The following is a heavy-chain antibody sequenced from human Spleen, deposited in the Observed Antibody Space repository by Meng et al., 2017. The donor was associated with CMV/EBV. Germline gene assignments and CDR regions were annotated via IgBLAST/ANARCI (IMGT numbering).Heavy chain of an antibody. J-gene: IGHJ6*02. CDR2: IWYDGSHR. V-gene: IGHV3-33*06. CDR3: AKDKQSPFSYYFYGMDV. CDR1: GFNFSNYG. Sequence: GESLKISCAAAGFNFSNYGIQWVRQAPGKGLEWVAIIWYDGSHRYYADSVQGRFTISRDNSKNTVHLQMNSLRAEDTAVYYCAKDKQSPFSYYFYGMDVWGQGTTVTVSS. D-gene: IGHD1/OR15-1a*01.